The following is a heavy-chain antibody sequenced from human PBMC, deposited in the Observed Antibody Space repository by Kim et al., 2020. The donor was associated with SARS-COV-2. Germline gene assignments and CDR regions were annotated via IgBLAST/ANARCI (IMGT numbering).Heavy chain of an antibody. Sequence: NPSLERRVAMSVDTSRNQFSLRLSSVTAADSSVYFCARRANGFWFFFDYWGPGTLVTVSS. J-gene: IGHJ4*02. CDR3: ARRANGFWFFFDY. D-gene: IGHD3-3*01. V-gene: IGHV4-39*01.